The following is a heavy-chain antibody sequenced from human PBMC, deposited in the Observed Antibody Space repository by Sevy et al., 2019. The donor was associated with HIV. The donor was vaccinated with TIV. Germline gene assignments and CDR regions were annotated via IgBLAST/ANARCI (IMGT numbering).Heavy chain of an antibody. V-gene: IGHV3-23*01. D-gene: IGHD4-17*01. CDR1: GFSFDSYG. J-gene: IGHJ4*02. Sequence: GGSLRLSCAVSGFSFDSYGMTWVRQAPGKGLEWVSGISGSGTRTYYADSVKGRFIISRDNSKNTLYLQMNSLRAEDTAVYYCARDGDYGDYVSYFDYWGQGTLVTVSS. CDR3: ARDGDYGDYVSYFDY. CDR2: ISGSGTRT.